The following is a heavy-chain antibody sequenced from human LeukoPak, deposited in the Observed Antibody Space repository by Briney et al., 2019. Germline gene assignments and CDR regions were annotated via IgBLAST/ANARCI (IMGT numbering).Heavy chain of an antibody. V-gene: IGHV4-39*07. CDR3: ARDGKDYYDSSWFDP. CDR2: IYHSGST. CDR1: GGSISSNSYY. D-gene: IGHD3-22*01. J-gene: IGHJ5*02. Sequence: SETPSLTCAVSGGSISSNSYYWGWIRQPPGKGLEWIGSIYHSGSTYYNPSLKSRVTISVDTSKNQFSLKLSSVTAADTAVYYCARDGKDYYDSSWFDPWGQGTLVTVSS.